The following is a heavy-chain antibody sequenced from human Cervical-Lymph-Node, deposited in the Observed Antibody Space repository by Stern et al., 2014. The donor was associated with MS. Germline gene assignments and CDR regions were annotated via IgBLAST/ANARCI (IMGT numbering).Heavy chain of an antibody. CDR1: GYTFTHYT. CDR3: ARDCRLRYFDY. J-gene: IGHJ4*02. V-gene: IGHV1-3*01. CDR2: INAGNGNT. Sequence: VQLVESGAEVKKPGASVKVSCKASGYTFTHYTMHWVRQAPGQRLEWMGWINAGNGNTKYSQKFQGRVTITRDTSASIAYMDLSSLRSEDTAVYYCARDCRLRYFDYWGQGTLVTVSS.